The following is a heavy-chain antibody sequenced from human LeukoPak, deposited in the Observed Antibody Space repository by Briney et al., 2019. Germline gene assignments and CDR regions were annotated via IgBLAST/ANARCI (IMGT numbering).Heavy chain of an antibody. Sequence: GGSLRLSCAASGLTFSSYPMNWVRQAPGKGLEWVSGISASAGSTYYADSVKGRFTISRDNSKNTLYLQMDSLKNEDTAVYYCSTSTVDPNWGQGTLVTVSS. CDR3: STSTVDPN. V-gene: IGHV3-23*01. CDR2: ISASAGST. D-gene: IGHD4-11*01. J-gene: IGHJ4*02. CDR1: GLTFSSYP.